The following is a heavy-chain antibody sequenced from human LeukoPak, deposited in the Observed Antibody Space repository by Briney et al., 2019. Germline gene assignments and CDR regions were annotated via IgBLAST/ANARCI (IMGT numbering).Heavy chain of an antibody. J-gene: IGHJ4*02. CDR3: ARGMQLSTGYYDSSGYDY. V-gene: IGHV3-30*04. Sequence: PGRSLRLSCAASGFTFGTYTIHWVRQAPGKGLEWVAVISYDGSNKYYADSVKGRFTISRDNSKNTLYLQMNSLRAEDTAVYYCARGMQLSTGYYDSSGYDYWGQGTLVTVSS. CDR1: GFTFGTYT. CDR2: ISYDGSNK. D-gene: IGHD3-22*01.